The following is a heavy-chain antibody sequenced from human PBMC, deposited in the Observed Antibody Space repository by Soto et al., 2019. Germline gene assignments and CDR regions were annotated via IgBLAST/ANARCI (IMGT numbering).Heavy chain of an antibody. CDR3: APWVGAGDY. J-gene: IGHJ4*02. D-gene: IGHD4-17*01. CDR2: ISYDGSNK. Sequence: QVQLVESGGGVVQPGRSLRLSCAASGFTFSSYGMHWVRQAPGKGLEWVAVISYDGSNKYYADSVKGRFTISRDNSKNTLYLQMNSLRAEDTAVYYCAPWVGAGDYWGQGTLVTVSS. V-gene: IGHV3-30*03. CDR1: GFTFSSYG.